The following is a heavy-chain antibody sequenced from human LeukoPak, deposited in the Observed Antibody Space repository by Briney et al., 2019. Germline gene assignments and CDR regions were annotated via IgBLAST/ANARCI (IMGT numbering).Heavy chain of an antibody. CDR1: GYTFSGYY. Sequence: GSVKVSCKASGYTFSGYYMHWVRQAPGQGLEWMGWINSNNGVTNYAQKFQGRVTMTRDTSITTAYMELRRLESDDTALYYCARGPLLRYFDWLLYELYFDYWGQGALVTVSS. J-gene: IGHJ4*02. D-gene: IGHD3-9*01. CDR3: ARGPLLRYFDWLLYELYFDY. CDR2: INSNNGVT. V-gene: IGHV1-2*02.